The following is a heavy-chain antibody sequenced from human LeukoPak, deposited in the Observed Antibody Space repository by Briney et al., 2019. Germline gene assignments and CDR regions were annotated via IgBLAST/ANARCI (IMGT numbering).Heavy chain of an antibody. D-gene: IGHD1-7*01. CDR2: IKSKTDGGTS. CDR1: GFPFSNAW. CDR3: TTDKVRELELLDVFDI. V-gene: IGHV3-15*01. J-gene: IGHJ3*02. Sequence: GGSLRLSCAASGFPFSNAWIRWVRQAPGKGLEWVGRIKSKTDGGTSDYAAPVKGRFTISRDDSKNTLYLQMNSLKTEDTAVYYCTTDKVRELELLDVFDIWGQGTMVTVSS.